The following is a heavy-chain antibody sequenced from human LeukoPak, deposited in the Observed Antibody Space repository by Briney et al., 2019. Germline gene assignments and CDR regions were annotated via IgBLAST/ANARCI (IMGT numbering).Heavy chain of an antibody. D-gene: IGHD2-15*01. V-gene: IGHV4-39*07. Sequence: SETLSLTCTVSGGSISSSSYYWGWIRQPPGKGLEWIGSIYYSGSTYYNPSLKSRVTISVDTSKNQFSLKLSSVTAADTAVYYCARDQRIYYYYGMDVWGQGTTVTVSS. J-gene: IGHJ6*02. CDR2: IYYSGST. CDR3: ARDQRIYYYYGMDV. CDR1: GGSISSSSYY.